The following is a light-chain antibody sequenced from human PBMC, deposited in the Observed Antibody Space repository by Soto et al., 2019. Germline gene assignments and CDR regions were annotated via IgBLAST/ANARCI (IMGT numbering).Light chain of an antibody. CDR3: SSYTSSSTGV. CDR1: SSDVGGYNS. V-gene: IGLV2-14*01. Sequence: QSALTQPASVSGSPGQSITISCTGTSSDVGGYNSVSWYQQHPGKAPKLMIYEVSNRPSRVSNRFSGSKSGNTASLTISGLQAEDEADYYCSSYTSSSTGVFGTGTKVTVL. CDR2: EVS. J-gene: IGLJ1*01.